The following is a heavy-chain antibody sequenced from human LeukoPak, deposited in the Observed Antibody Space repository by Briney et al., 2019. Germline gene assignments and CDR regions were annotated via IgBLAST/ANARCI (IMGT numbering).Heavy chain of an antibody. D-gene: IGHD3-16*01. CDR3: AKGYRNHLLILLDS. Sequence: GGSLRLSCATSGFTFSSYGMHWVRQVPGKGLEWVTVISHDAKSTYHVDSVKGRFTISRDNSKNTLYLQMNSLRAADTAVYYCAKGYRNHLLILLDSWGQGTLVTVSS. CDR2: ISHDAKST. CDR1: GFTFSSYG. J-gene: IGHJ5*01. V-gene: IGHV3-30*18.